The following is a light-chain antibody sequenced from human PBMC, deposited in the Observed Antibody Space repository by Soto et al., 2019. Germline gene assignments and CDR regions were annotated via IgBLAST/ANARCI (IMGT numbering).Light chain of an antibody. CDR3: QQTYSTLT. V-gene: IGKV1-39*01. CDR2: AAS. J-gene: IGKJ5*01. CDR1: QNINKY. Sequence: DIQVTQSPSSLSASVGDRVTITCRASQNINKYLNWYQHKPGKAPNLLIYAASTLQTGVSSRFSGSGSGTDFTLTISSLQPEDFATYYCQQTYSTLTVGQGTRLEIK.